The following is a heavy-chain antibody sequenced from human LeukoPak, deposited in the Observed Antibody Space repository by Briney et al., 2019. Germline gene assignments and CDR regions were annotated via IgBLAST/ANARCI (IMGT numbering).Heavy chain of an antibody. CDR3: ARLRDYYDSSGYYGY. CDR1: GGSFSGYY. V-gene: IGHV4-34*01. CDR2: INHSGST. Sequence: SSETLSLTCAVYGGSFSGYYWSWIRQPPGKGLEWIGEINHSGSTNYNPSLKSRVTISVDTSKNQFSLKLSSVTAADTAVYYCARLRDYYDSSGYYGYWGQGTLVTVSS. D-gene: IGHD3-22*01. J-gene: IGHJ4*02.